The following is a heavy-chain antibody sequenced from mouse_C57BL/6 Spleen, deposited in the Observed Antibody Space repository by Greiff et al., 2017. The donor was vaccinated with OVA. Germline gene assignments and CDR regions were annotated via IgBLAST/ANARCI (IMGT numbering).Heavy chain of an antibody. CDR2: ISSGSSTI. CDR3: ARGEVTTRYFDY. Sequence: DVKLVESGGGLVKPGGSLKLSCAASGFTFSDYGMHWVRQAPEKGLEWVAYISSGSSTIYYADTVKGRFTISRDNAKNTLFLQMTSLRSEDTAMYYCARGEVTTRYFDYWGQGTTLTVSS. D-gene: IGHD2-5*01. V-gene: IGHV5-17*01. J-gene: IGHJ2*01. CDR1: GFTFSDYG.